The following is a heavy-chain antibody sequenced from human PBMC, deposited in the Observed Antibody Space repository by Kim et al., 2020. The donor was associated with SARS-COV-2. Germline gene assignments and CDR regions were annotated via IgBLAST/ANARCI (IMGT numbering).Heavy chain of an antibody. D-gene: IGHD3-10*01. Sequence: SETLSLTCTVSGGSISSYYWSWIRQPPGKGLEWIGYIYYSGRTNYNPSLKSRVTISVDTSKNQFSLKLSSVTAPDTAVYYCARAGYYGSGSYPPHFDYWGQGTLVTVSS. CDR3: ARAGYYGSGSYPPHFDY. CDR2: IYYSGRT. CDR1: GGSISSYY. V-gene: IGHV4-59*01. J-gene: IGHJ4*02.